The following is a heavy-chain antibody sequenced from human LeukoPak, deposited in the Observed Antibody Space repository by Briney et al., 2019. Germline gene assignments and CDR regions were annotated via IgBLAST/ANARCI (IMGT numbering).Heavy chain of an antibody. CDR2: ISHDGSIK. CDR1: GFTFNSYA. V-gene: IGHV3-30-3*01. CDR3: ASGDCSSTSCFDY. D-gene: IGHD2-2*01. Sequence: GSLRLSCTASGFTFNSYAMHWVRQAPGKGLEWVAVISHDGSIKSYADSVKGRFTISRDYSKNTLYLQMNSLRAEDTAAYYCASGDCSSTSCFDYWGQGTLVTVSS. J-gene: IGHJ4*02.